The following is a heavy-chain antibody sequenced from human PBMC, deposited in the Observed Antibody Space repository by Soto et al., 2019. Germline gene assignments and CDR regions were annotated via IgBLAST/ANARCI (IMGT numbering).Heavy chain of an antibody. CDR1: GGSISSYY. J-gene: IGHJ6*02. D-gene: IGHD2-15*01. CDR3: ARDSQYCSGGSCYNYYYYGMDV. CDR2: IYTSGST. V-gene: IGHV4-4*07. Sequence: SLTCTVSGGSISSYYWSWIRQPAGKGLEWIGRIYTSGSTNYNPSLKSRVTMSVDTSKNQFSLKLSSVTAADTAVYYCARDSQYCSGGSCYNYYYYGMDVWGQGTTVTVSS.